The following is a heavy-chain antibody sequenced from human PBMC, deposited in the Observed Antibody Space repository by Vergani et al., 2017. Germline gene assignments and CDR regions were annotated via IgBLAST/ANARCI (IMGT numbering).Heavy chain of an antibody. Sequence: EVQLLESGGGLVQPGGSLRLSCAASGFTFSNAWMSWVRQAPGKGLEWVSAISGSGGSTYYADSVKGRFTISRDNSKNTLYLQMNSLRAEDTAVYYCAKELPVVVAATDDYWGQGTLVTVSS. V-gene: IGHV3-23*01. CDR3: AKELPVVVAATDDY. CDR1: GFTFSNAW. J-gene: IGHJ4*02. D-gene: IGHD2-15*01. CDR2: ISGSGGST.